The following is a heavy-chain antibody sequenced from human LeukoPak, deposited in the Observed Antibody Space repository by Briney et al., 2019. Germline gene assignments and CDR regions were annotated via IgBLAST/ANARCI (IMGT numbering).Heavy chain of an antibody. CDR3: ALYSSSGFGY. CDR2: ISSSSSYI. V-gene: IGHV3-21*01. D-gene: IGHD6-6*01. J-gene: IGHJ4*02. Sequence: GGSLRLSCAASGFTFSSYSMNWVRQAPGKGLEWVSSISSSSSYIYYADSVKGRFTISRDNAKNSLYLQMDSLRAEDTAVYYCALYSSSGFGYWGQGTLVTVSS. CDR1: GFTFSSYS.